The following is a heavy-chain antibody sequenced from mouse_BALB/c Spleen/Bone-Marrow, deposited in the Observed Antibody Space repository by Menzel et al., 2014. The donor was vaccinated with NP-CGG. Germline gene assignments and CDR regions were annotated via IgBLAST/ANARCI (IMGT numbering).Heavy chain of an antibody. D-gene: IGHD2-4*01. CDR3: TRGAYYDYSYYSIDY. CDR1: GYSFTSYW. CDR2: IYPGNSDT. Sequence: VQLQQSGTVLARPGASVKMSCKASGYSFTSYWMHWVKQRPGQGLEWIGAIYPGNSDTSYNQKFKGKAKLTAVTSASTAYMKLSSLTNEDSAVKYCTRGAYYDYSYYSIDYWGPGTTVTLYS. V-gene: IGHV1-5*01. J-gene: IGHJ4*01.